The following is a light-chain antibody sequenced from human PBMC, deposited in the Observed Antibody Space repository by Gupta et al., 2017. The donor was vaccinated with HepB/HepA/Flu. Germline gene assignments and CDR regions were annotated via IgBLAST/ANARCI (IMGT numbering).Light chain of an antibody. CDR3: QQSDGYPLT. Sequence: DIQMTQSPSSVSASVGDRVTITCRASQDISTWLAWYQQKPGKAPQFLIYVASRVQRGVPSRFSGSGSGTHFTLTISNLQPEDFATYFCQQSDGYPLTFGGGTKVEI. CDR1: QDISTW. J-gene: IGKJ4*01. V-gene: IGKV1D-12*01. CDR2: VAS.